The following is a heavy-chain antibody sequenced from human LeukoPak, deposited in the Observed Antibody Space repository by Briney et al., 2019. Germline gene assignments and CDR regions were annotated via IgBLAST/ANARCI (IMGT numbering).Heavy chain of an antibody. D-gene: IGHD6-13*01. Sequence: GGSLRLSCAASGFTFSSYAMSWVRQAPGKGLFWVSGISAGGGSTYYADSVKGRFSISRDNSRNTLYLQMNSLRAEGTAVYYCAKDAAGPEYWGQGTLVTVSS. J-gene: IGHJ4*02. CDR1: GFTFSSYA. V-gene: IGHV3-23*01. CDR3: AKDAAGPEY. CDR2: ISAGGGST.